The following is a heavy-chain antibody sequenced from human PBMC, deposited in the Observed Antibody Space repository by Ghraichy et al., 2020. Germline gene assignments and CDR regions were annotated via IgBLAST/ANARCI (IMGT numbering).Heavy chain of an antibody. CDR3: ARPSYYYDSSGYSGIDI. D-gene: IGHD3-22*01. CDR2: IRAYNGNT. J-gene: IGHJ3*02. Sequence: ASVKVSCKASGYTFTSYAISWVRQAPGQGLEWMGWIRAYNGNTNYAQKVQGRVTMTTDTSTSTAYMELRSLRSDDTAVYYCARPSYYYDSSGYSGIDIWGQGTMVTVSS. V-gene: IGHV1-18*01. CDR1: GYTFTSYA.